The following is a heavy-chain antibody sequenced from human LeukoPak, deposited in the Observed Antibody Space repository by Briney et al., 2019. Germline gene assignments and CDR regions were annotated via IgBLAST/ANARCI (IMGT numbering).Heavy chain of an antibody. D-gene: IGHD3-10*01. CDR3: ATSYYGSGSYYYGMDV. CDR1: GFTFSSYA. J-gene: IGHJ6*02. CDR2: ISGSGGST. V-gene: IGHV3-23*01. Sequence: PGGSLRLSCAASGFTFSSYAMSWVRQAPGKGLEWVSAISGSGGSTYYADSVKGRFTISRDNSKNTLYLQMNSLRAEDTAVYYCATSYYGSGSYYYGMDVWGQGTTVTVSS.